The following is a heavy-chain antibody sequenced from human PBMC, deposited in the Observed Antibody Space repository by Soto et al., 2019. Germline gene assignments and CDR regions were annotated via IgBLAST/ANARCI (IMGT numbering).Heavy chain of an antibody. Sequence: SETLSLTCAVSGGSIISDGYSWSWIRQPPGKGLQWIGHIYEGGNTYYTPSLESRVAISTDKSKHQCSLRLSSVTAADTAVYYCVRRSPEDAFDIWGQGTMVTVSS. CDR3: VRRSPEDAFDI. CDR2: IYEGGNT. J-gene: IGHJ3*02. V-gene: IGHV4-30-2*01. CDR1: GGSIISDGYS.